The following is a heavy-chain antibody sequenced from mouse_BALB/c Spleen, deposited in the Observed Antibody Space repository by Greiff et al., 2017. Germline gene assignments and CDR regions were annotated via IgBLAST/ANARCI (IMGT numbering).Heavy chain of an antibody. V-gene: IGHV5-17*02. CDR1: GFTFSSFG. D-gene: IGHD2-1*01. CDR3: ARSLYGNYVGYAMDY. J-gene: IGHJ4*01. Sequence: EVMLVESGGGLVQPGGSRKLSCAASGFTFSSFGMHWVRQAPEKGLEWVAYISSGSSTIYYADTVKGRFTISRDNPKNTLFLQMTSLRSEDTAMYYCARSLYGNYVGYAMDYWGQGTSVTVSS. CDR2: ISSGSSTI.